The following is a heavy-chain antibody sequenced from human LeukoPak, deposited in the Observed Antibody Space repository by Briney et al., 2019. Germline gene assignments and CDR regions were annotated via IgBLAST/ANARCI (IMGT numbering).Heavy chain of an antibody. CDR3: AKDFEDYYGSGSYYFGY. D-gene: IGHD3-10*01. CDR2: ISGSGRAT. V-gene: IGHV3-23*01. J-gene: IGHJ4*02. CDR1: GFTFRSYA. Sequence: GGSLRLSCAASGFTFRSYAMSWVRQAPGKGLEWVSGISGSGRATYYADSVKGRFTISRDNSKNTLYLQMSSLGAEDTAVYHCAKDFEDYYGSGSYYFGYWGQGTLVTVSS.